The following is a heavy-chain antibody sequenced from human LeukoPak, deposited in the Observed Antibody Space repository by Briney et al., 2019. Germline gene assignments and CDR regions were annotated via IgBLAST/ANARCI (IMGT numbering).Heavy chain of an antibody. D-gene: IGHD3-9*01. CDR1: GGSISSGSYY. V-gene: IGHV4-61*02. CDR2: IYTSGST. J-gene: IGHJ2*01. Sequence: PSETLSLTCTVSGGSISSGSYYWGWIRQPAGKGLEWIGRIYTSGSTNYNPSLKSRVTISVDTSKNQFSLKLSSVTAADTAVYYCARGSYYDILTGYYWYFDLWGRGTLVTVSS. CDR3: ARGSYYDILTGYYWYFDL.